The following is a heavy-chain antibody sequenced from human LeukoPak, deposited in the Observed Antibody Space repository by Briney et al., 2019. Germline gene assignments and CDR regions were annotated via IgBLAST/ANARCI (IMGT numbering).Heavy chain of an antibody. CDR1: GGSISSYY. CDR3: ARGLGGYSSPIDY. J-gene: IGHJ4*02. V-gene: IGHV4-59*01. D-gene: IGHD3-22*01. CDR2: IYYNGDT. Sequence: PSETLSLTCTVSGGSISSYYWTWIRQPPGKGLEWIGYIYYNGDTNYNPSLKSRVTISVDTSKNQFSLKLTSVSAADTAVYYCARGLGGYSSPIDYWRQGTVVTVSS.